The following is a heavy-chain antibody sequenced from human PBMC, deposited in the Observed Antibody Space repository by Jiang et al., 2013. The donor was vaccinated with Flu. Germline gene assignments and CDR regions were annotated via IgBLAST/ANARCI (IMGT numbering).Heavy chain of an antibody. V-gene: IGHV3-74*01. CDR1: GFTFSRYW. D-gene: IGHD1-14*01. CDR2: INSDGSSR. CDR3: ASPIGENQQNYYYYGMDV. Sequence: VQLVESGGGLVQPGGSLRLSCAASGFTFSRYWMHWVRQAPGKGLVWVSRINSDGSSRSYADSVKGRFTISRDNAKNTLYLQMNSLRAEDTAVYYCASPIGENQQNYYYYGMDVWGQGTTVTVSS. J-gene: IGHJ6*02.